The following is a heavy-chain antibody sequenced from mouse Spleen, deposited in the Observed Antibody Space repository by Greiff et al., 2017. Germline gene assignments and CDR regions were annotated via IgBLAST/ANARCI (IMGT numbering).Heavy chain of an antibody. CDR2: ISSGGSYT. V-gene: IGHV5-9-3*01. J-gene: IGHJ4*01. CDR3: ARRATATDYAMDY. Sequence: EVQGVESGGGLVKPGGSLKLSCAASGFTFSSYAMSWVRQTPEKRLEWVATISSGGSYTYSPDSVKGRFTISRDNAKNTLYLQMISLRSEDTAMYYCARRATATDYAMDYWGQGTSVTVSS. D-gene: IGHD1-2*01. CDR1: GFTFSSYA.